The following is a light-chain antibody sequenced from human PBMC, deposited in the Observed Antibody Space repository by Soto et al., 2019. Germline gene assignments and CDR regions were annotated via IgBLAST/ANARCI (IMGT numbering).Light chain of an antibody. Sequence: QSVLTQPPSASGSPGQSVTISCTGTSSDVGGYDYVSWYQQHPGRAPKVLIYEVNKRPSGVPARFSGSKSGNTASLTVSGLLGEDEGVFFCSSYGSGNNILFGGGTKVT. CDR3: SSYGSGNNIL. CDR1: SSDVGGYDY. J-gene: IGLJ2*01. CDR2: EVN. V-gene: IGLV2-8*01.